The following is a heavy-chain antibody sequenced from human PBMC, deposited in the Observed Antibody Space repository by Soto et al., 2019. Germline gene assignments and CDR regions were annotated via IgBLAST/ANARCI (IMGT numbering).Heavy chain of an antibody. Sequence: QLQLQESGPGLVKPSETLSLTCTVSGGSISSSSYYWGWIRQPPGKGLEWIGSIYSSGSTYYNPSLKSRVTISVDTSKNQFSLKLSSVTAADTAVYYCARRPYSSSWYRGWFDPWGQGTLVTVSS. V-gene: IGHV4-39*01. CDR3: ARRPYSSSWYRGWFDP. CDR1: GGSISSSSYY. J-gene: IGHJ5*02. CDR2: IYSSGST. D-gene: IGHD6-13*01.